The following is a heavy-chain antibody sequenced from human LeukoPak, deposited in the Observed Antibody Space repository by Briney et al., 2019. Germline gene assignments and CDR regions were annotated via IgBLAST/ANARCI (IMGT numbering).Heavy chain of an antibody. CDR1: GYTFTSYA. D-gene: IGHD3-22*01. CDR2: IRAYDCNK. V-gene: IGHV1-18*01. Sequence: WASLKDSCKASGYTFTSYAMSWVRQAPGQGLEWTGWIRAYDCNKNSAQKLHGRVTMTTDTSTCTGYMEVKSPRSDDTAFYYWARAADSSGYEYDYWGQGTLVTVS. J-gene: IGHJ4*02. CDR3: ARAADSSGYEYDY.